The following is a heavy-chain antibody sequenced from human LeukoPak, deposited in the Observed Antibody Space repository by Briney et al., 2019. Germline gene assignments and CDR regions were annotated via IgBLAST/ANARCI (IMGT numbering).Heavy chain of an antibody. V-gene: IGHV4-39*02. D-gene: IGHD2-2*01. CDR2: IYYSGRT. CDR1: GGSISSSGYY. J-gene: IGHJ4*02. CDR3: ARLGYCSSASCGPLDY. Sequence: SSETLSLTCTVSGGSISSSGYYWGWIRQPPGKGLEWIGNIYYSGRTYYNPSLKSRVTISVDTSKNHFSLKLNSVTAADTALYYCARLGYCSSASCGPLDYWGQGTLVTVSS.